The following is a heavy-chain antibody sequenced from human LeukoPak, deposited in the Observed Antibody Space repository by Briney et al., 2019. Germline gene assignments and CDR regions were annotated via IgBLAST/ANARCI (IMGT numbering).Heavy chain of an antibody. CDR2: IYYSGST. Sequence: SETLSLTCTVSGGSISSSSYYWGWIRQPPGKGLEWIGSIYYSGSTYYNPSLKSRVTISVDTSKNQFSLKLSSVTAADTAVYYCASSMVRGVEFGYWGQGTLVTVSS. D-gene: IGHD3-10*01. J-gene: IGHJ4*02. V-gene: IGHV4-39*01. CDR1: GGSISSSSYY. CDR3: ASSMVRGVEFGY.